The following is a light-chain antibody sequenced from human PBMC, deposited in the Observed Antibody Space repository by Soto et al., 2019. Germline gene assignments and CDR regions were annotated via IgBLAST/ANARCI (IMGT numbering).Light chain of an antibody. CDR2: GAS. CDR1: QIISSN. Sequence: DIVLTQSPATLSVSLGERVSLSCRASQIISSNLAWYQQKPGQIPRLLIYGASARAAGIPARFSGSGSGTDFTLTISSLQSEDFAVYYCQQYNNWPQFTFGPGTKVDV. J-gene: IGKJ3*01. V-gene: IGKV3-15*01. CDR3: QQYNNWPQFT.